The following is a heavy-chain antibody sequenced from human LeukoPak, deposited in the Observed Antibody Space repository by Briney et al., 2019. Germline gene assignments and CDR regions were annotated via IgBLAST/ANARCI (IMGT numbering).Heavy chain of an antibody. J-gene: IGHJ4*02. CDR3: TTIHYDILTGYDY. D-gene: IGHD3-9*01. CDR2: IKSKTDGGTT. CDR1: GFTFSNAW. Sequence: GRSLRLSCAASGFTFSNAWMSWVRQAPGKGLEWVGRIKSKTDGGTTDYAAPVKGRFTISRDDSKNTLYLQMNSLKTEDTAVYYCTTIHYDILTGYDYWGQGTLVTVSS. V-gene: IGHV3-15*01.